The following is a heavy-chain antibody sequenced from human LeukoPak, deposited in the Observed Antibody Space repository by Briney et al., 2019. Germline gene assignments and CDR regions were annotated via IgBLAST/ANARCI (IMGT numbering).Heavy chain of an antibody. Sequence: GGSLRLSCAASGFTFSIYAMSWVRQAPGKGLEWVSGISGSGGSTYYADSVKGRFTISRDNSKNTLYLQMNSLRAEDTAVYYCAKGQQWELPLDYWGQGTLVTVSS. J-gene: IGHJ4*02. CDR2: ISGSGGST. CDR1: GFTFSIYA. V-gene: IGHV3-23*01. D-gene: IGHD1-26*01. CDR3: AKGQQWELPLDY.